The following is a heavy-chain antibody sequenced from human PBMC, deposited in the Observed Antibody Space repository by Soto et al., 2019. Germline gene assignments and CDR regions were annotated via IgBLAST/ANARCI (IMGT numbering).Heavy chain of an antibody. CDR1: GVTFSDSA. CDR2: IRNKTNNYAT. V-gene: IGHV3-73*01. J-gene: IGHJ4*02. D-gene: IGHD5-18*01. CDR3: TSRRDWTAVDPLDY. Sequence: PAGSLRLSCAASGVTFSDSAMHWVRQDSGKGLEWVGRIRNKTNNYATAYIASVKGRFTISRDDSKNTVYLQMNSLKIDDTAVYFCTSRRDWTAVDPLDYWGLGTLVTVSS.